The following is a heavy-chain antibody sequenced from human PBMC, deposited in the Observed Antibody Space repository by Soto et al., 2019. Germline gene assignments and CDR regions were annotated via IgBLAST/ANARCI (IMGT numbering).Heavy chain of an antibody. CDR2: ISYSGHT. CDR1: GGSVSNGSYY. D-gene: IGHD5-12*01. J-gene: IGHJ6*02. V-gene: IGHV4-61*01. CDR3: AREMWIETPPGMNYDSGMDV. Sequence: QVKLQESGPGLVKPSETLSLTCTDSGGSVSNGSYYWGWIRQPPRKGLEWIGYISYSGHTKYNPSLSSRVTISLETYKTRCSVTLSLSSGADTTIYYCAREMWIETPPGMNYDSGMDVWGPGTTVNVSS.